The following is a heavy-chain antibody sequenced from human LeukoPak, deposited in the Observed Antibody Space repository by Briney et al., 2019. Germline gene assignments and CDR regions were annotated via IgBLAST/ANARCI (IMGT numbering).Heavy chain of an antibody. Sequence: PGGSLRLSCAASGFTFSSYAMSWVRQAPGKGLEWVSAVSGSGGNTYYADSVKGRFTISRDNSKNTLYLQMNSLRVEDTAVYFCARRAGWFDPWGQGTLVTVSS. CDR1: GFTFSSYA. D-gene: IGHD6-13*01. J-gene: IGHJ5*02. CDR2: VSGSGGNT. CDR3: ARRAGWFDP. V-gene: IGHV3-23*01.